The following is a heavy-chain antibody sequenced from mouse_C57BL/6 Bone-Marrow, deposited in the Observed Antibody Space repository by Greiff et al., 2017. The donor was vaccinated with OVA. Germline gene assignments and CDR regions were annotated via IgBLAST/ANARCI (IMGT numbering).Heavy chain of an antibody. V-gene: IGHV1-64*01. D-gene: IGHD1-1*01. Sequence: VKLQQPGAELVKPGASVKLSCKASGYTFTSYWMHWVKQRPGQGLEWIGMIHPNSGSTNYNEKFKSKATLTVDKSSSTAYMQLSSLTSEDSAVYYCVITTVVATPYFDYWGQGTTLTVSS. CDR3: VITTVVATPYFDY. CDR2: IHPNSGST. CDR1: GYTFTSYW. J-gene: IGHJ2*01.